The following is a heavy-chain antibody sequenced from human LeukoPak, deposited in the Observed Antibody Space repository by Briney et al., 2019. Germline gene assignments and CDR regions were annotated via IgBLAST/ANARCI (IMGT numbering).Heavy chain of an antibody. CDR3: ATTRLPTSGTNSGYSYGYYEDACWYFDL. Sequence: ASVKVSCKASGGTFSSYAISWVRQAPGQGLEWMGGIIPIFGTANYAQKFQGRVTITADESTSTAYVELSSLRSEDTAVYYCATTRLPTSGTNSGYSYGYYEDACWYFDLWGRGTLVTVSS. CDR2: IIPIFGTA. V-gene: IGHV1-69*13. J-gene: IGHJ2*01. CDR1: GGTFSSYA. D-gene: IGHD5-18*01.